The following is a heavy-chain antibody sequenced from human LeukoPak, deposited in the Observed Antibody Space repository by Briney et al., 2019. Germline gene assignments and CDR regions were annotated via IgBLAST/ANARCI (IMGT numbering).Heavy chain of an antibody. J-gene: IGHJ4*02. Sequence: PGGSLRHSCAAPGLTFSSYWIHWVRQAPAKGLVWVSRDNIDYRSTTYAHSVKGRFTISRNNAKNTLYLQMNSLRAEDTAVYYCARDPVLDDYGGNSPYWGQGTLVTVSS. CDR1: GLTFSSYW. CDR3: ARDPVLDDYGGNSPY. V-gene: IGHV3-74*01. D-gene: IGHD4-23*01. CDR2: DNIDYRST.